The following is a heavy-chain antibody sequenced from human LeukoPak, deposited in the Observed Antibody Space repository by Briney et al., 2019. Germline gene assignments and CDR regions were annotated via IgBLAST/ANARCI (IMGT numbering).Heavy chain of an antibody. Sequence: PGGSLRLSCAASGFTVSSNYMSWVRQAPGKGLEWVSLIYINGSTYYADSVKGRFTISRDNSKNTLYLQMNSLRAEDTALYYCATDLGFGDYGMDVWGKGTTVTVSS. CDR1: GFTVSSNY. CDR3: ATDLGFGDYGMDV. V-gene: IGHV3-53*01. D-gene: IGHD3-10*01. CDR2: IYINGST. J-gene: IGHJ6*04.